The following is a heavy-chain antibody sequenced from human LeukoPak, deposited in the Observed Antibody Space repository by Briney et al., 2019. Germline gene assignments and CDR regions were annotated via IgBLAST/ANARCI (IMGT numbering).Heavy chain of an antibody. CDR1: RGSINSYY. Sequence: SETLSLTCTASRGSINSYYWSWIRQPAGEGLERIRRIYSSGSTNYNPSLKSRVIMSVDTSKNQFSLKLSSMTAADTAVYYCARGGSSWNNWFDPWGQGTLVTVSS. CDR3: ARGGSSWNNWFDP. CDR2: IYSSGST. J-gene: IGHJ5*02. V-gene: IGHV4-4*07. D-gene: IGHD6-13*01.